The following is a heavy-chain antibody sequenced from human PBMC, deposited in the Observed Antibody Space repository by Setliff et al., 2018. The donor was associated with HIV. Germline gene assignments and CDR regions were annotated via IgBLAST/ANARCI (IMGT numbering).Heavy chain of an antibody. D-gene: IGHD3-22*01. CDR1: GGTFSNYA. J-gene: IGHJ3*01. CDR2: IIPLFGTA. Sequence: SVKVSCKASGGTFSNYAFSWVRQAPGQGLEWMGGIIPLFGTANYAQSFQGRVTITADASTSTAYMELSSLRSEDTAMYYCARDRHHYDSSGFDAFDLWGQGTMVTVSS. V-gene: IGHV1-69*13. CDR3: ARDRHHYDSSGFDAFDL.